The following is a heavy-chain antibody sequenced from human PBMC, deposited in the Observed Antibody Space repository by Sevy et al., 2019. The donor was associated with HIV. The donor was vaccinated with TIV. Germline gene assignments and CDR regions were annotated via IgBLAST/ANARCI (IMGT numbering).Heavy chain of an antibody. CDR1: GGSISSSGYY. CDR2: IYYSGRT. Sequence: SETLSLTCTVSGGSISSSGYYWGWIRQPPGKGLGWIGGIYYSGRTYYNRSLKSRVTISVHTSKNQFSLKLSSVTAADTAVYYCARRVWFGESRAFDYWGQGTLVTVSS. CDR3: ARRVWFGESRAFDY. J-gene: IGHJ4*02. D-gene: IGHD3-10*01. V-gene: IGHV4-39*01.